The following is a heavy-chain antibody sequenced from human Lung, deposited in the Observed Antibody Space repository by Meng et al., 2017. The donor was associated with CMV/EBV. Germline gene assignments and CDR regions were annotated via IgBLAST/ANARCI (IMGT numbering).Heavy chain of an antibody. D-gene: IGHD3-10*01. CDR2: ISHDGSNK. V-gene: IGHV3-30-3*01. CDR3: ARETFHYYGSGHYFDY. Sequence: SCAASGFTFSSHAMHWVRQAPGKGLEWVAVISHDGSNKYSADSVKGRFTISRDNSKNTLYLQMNSLRTEDTAVYYCARETFHYYGSGHYFDYWGQGTLVTVSS. CDR1: GFTFSSHA. J-gene: IGHJ4*02.